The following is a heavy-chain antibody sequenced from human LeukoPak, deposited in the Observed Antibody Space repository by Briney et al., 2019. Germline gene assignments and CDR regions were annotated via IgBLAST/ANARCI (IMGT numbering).Heavy chain of an antibody. CDR1: GFTFSTYT. V-gene: IGHV3-21*01. D-gene: IGHD5-12*01. CDR3: ARETGDRGYSGYGIDY. J-gene: IGHJ4*02. Sequence: PGGSLRHSCAASGFTFSTYTMNWVRQAPGKRLEWVSSISSSSSYIYYADSVKGRFTISRDNAKKSVYLQMNSLRAEDTAVYYCARETGDRGYSGYGIDYWGQGTLVTVSS. CDR2: ISSSSSYI.